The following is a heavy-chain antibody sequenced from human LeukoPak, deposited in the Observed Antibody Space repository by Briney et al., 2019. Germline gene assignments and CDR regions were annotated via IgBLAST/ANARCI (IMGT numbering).Heavy chain of an antibody. D-gene: IGHD3-9*01. CDR3: ARVPAFETGRPRFDY. Sequence: ASVKVSCKASGYTFTGYYMHWVRQAPGQGLEWMGWINPNSGGTNYAQKFQGRVTMTRDTSISTAYMEPSRLRSDDTAVYYCARVPAFETGRPRFDYWGQGTLVTVSS. CDR1: GYTFTGYY. V-gene: IGHV1-2*02. J-gene: IGHJ4*02. CDR2: INPNSGGT.